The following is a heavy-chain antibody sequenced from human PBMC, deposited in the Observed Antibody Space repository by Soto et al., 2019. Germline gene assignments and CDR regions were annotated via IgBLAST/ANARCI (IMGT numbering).Heavy chain of an antibody. CDR2: IYYSGST. V-gene: IGHV4-39*01. J-gene: IGHJ4*02. D-gene: IGHD3-10*01. CDR3: ARGEYYYGSGSYYNLFDY. CDR1: GGSISSSSYY. Sequence: SETLSLTCTVSGGSISSSSYYWGWIRQPPGKGLEWIGSIYYSGSTYCNPSLKSRVTISVDTSKNQFSLKLSSVTAADTAVYYCARGEYYYGSGSYYNLFDYWGQGTLVTVSS.